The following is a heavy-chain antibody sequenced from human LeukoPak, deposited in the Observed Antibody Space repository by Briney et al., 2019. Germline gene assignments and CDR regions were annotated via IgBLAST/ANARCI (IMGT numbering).Heavy chain of an antibody. CDR1: GYSLTSYW. V-gene: IGHV5-51*01. J-gene: IGHJ4*02. CDR2: IYPSDSDT. CDR3: ARQASYPGVFDY. Sequence: GESLKISCKGSGYSLTSYWIAWVRQMPGKGLEWMGIIYPSDSDTRYSPSFQGQVTISADKSISTACLQWSSLKASDTAMYYCARQASYPGVFDYWGQGTLVTVSS.